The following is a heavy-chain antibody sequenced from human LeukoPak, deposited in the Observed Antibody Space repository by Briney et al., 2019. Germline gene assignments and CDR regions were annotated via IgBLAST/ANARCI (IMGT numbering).Heavy chain of an antibody. V-gene: IGHV5-51*01. CDR3: ARHIQPDDYGDYSAFDI. CDR1: GYSFTSYW. D-gene: IGHD4-17*01. J-gene: IGHJ3*02. CDR2: IYPGDSDT. Sequence: GEPLKISCKGSGYSFTSYWIGWVRQMPGKGLEWMGIIYPGDSDTRYSPSFQGQVTISADKSISTAYLQWSSLKASDTAMYYCARHIQPDDYGDYSAFDIWGQGTMVTVSS.